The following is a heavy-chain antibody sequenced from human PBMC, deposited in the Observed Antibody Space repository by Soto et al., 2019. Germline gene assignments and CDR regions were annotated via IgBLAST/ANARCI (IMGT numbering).Heavy chain of an antibody. CDR3: AKGVGDTWDNGYAFDY. Sequence: EVHLSESGGGLVQAGGYLRLSCTTTGIIFYDDSMSWVRQAPGKGLEWVSGISGRGYSKYYAGSVGCRLTISRDNSRNTLSLQMNSLRAEDTAVYYCAKGVGDTWDNGYAFDYWGQGTLVAVSS. CDR2: ISGRGYSK. CDR1: GIIFYDDS. V-gene: IGHV3-23*01. D-gene: IGHD1-26*01. J-gene: IGHJ4*02.